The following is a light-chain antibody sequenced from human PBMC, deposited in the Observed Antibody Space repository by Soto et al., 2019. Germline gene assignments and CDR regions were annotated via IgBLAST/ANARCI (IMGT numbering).Light chain of an antibody. J-gene: IGLJ1*01. CDR2: EVS. CDR3: NSYTSRNTDV. CDR1: SSDVGAHNF. Sequence: QSALAQPASVSGSPGRAITISCSGSSSDVGAHNFVSWYQHHPGKAPKLMIYEVSNRPSGVSNRLSGSKSGNMASLTISGLQAEDDAGYYCNSYTSRNTDVIASGTKATV. V-gene: IGLV2-14*01.